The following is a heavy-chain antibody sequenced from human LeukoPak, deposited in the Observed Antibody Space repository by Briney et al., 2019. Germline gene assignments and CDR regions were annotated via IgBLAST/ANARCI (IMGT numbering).Heavy chain of an antibody. CDR3: ARDLYQAPTFDY. D-gene: IGHD2-8*01. CDR1: GYTFTGCY. CDR2: INPNSGGT. V-gene: IGHV1-2*02. J-gene: IGHJ4*02. Sequence: ASVKVSCKASGYTFTGCYMHWVRQAPGQGLEWMGWINPNSGGTNYAQKFQGRVTMTRDTSISTAYMELSRLRSDDTAVYYCARDLYQAPTFDYWGQGTLVTVSS.